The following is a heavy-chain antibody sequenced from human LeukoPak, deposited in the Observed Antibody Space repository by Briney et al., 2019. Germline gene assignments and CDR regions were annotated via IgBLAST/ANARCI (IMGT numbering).Heavy chain of an antibody. CDR3: ARDSNHYDSSAYYDVFDI. V-gene: IGHV3-7*05. Sequence: GGSLRLSCAASGFTFSSYAMSWVRQAPGKGLEWVANIKEDGSEKYYVDAVKGRFTISRDNAKNSLYLQMNSLRGEDTAVYYCARDSNHYDSSAYYDVFDIWGQGTMVTVSS. CDR2: IKEDGSEK. J-gene: IGHJ3*02. CDR1: GFTFSSYA. D-gene: IGHD3-22*01.